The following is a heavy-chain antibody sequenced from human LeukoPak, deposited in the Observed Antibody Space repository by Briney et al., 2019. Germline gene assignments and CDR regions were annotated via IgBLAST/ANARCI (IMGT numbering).Heavy chain of an antibody. CDR3: ARDSSRGDFDY. CDR2: INHSGST. CDR1: GGSFSGYY. J-gene: IGHJ4*02. Sequence: SETLSLTCAVYGGSFSGYYWSWIRQPPGKGLEWIGEINHSGSTNYNPSLKSRVTISVDTSKNQFSLELSSVTAADTAVYYCARDSSRGDFDYWGQGTLVTVSS. V-gene: IGHV4-34*01. D-gene: IGHD6-13*01.